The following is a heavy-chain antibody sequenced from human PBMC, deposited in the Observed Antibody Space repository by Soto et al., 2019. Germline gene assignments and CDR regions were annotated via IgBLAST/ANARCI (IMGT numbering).Heavy chain of an antibody. CDR2: IYHSGST. CDR3: ARAHGSGWGAFDI. V-gene: IGHV4-30-2*01. Sequence: SETLSLTCAVSGGSISSGGYSWSWIRQPPGKGLEWIGYIYHSGSTYYNPSLKSRVTISVDRSKNQFSLKLSSVTAADTAVYYCARAHGSGWGAFDIRGQGTMVTVSS. CDR1: GGSISSGGYS. D-gene: IGHD3-10*01. J-gene: IGHJ3*02.